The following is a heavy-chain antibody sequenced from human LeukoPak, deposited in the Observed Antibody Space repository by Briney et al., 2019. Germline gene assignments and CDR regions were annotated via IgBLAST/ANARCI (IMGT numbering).Heavy chain of an antibody. D-gene: IGHD5-24*01. Sequence: ASVKVSCKASGYTFTSYDINWMRQATGQGLEWMGWMSPNSGNTGYAQKFQGRVTMTRDTSTGTAYLELSSLRSEDSAVYYCATENRHGYNYAGAYWGQGTLVTVSS. J-gene: IGHJ4*02. CDR2: MSPNSGNT. CDR3: ATENRHGYNYAGAY. CDR1: GYTFTSYD. V-gene: IGHV1-8*01.